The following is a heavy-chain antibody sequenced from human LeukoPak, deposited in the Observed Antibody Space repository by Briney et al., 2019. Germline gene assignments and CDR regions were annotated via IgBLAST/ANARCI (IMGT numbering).Heavy chain of an antibody. J-gene: IGHJ4*02. CDR2: IKQDGSEK. Sequence: GGSLRLSCGVSGFTFSTYWMSWVRQAPGKGLEWVANIKQDGSEKYYVDSVKGRFTISRDNAKNSLYLQMNSLRAEDTAVYYCARDSGYCSGGSCYPSFDYWGQGTLVTVSS. CDR1: GFTFSTYW. D-gene: IGHD2-15*01. V-gene: IGHV3-7*01. CDR3: ARDSGYCSGGSCYPSFDY.